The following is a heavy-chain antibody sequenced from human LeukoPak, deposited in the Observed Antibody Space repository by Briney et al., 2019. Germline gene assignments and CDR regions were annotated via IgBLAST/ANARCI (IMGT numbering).Heavy chain of an antibody. V-gene: IGHV3-48*03. CDR3: ARGLWFGGLSGLNWFDP. CDR2: ISSSGSTI. Sequence: SGGSLRLSCAASGFTFSSYEMNWVRQAPGKGLEWVSYISSSGSTIYYADSVKGRFTISRDNAKNSLYLQMNSLRAEDTAVYYCARGLWFGGLSGLNWFDPWGQGTLVTVSS. J-gene: IGHJ5*02. D-gene: IGHD3-10*01. CDR1: GFTFSSYE.